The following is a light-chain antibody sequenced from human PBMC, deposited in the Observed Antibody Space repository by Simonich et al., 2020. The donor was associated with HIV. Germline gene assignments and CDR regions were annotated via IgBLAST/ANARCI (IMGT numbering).Light chain of an antibody. V-gene: IGKV1-33*01. Sequence: DIQMTQSPSSLSASVGDRVTITCQASQDIANSLTWYKQKPGKSPKLLIFDESNLETGVPSRFSGRASGTDFTFAISSLQPEDIATYFCQQYHNVPLTFAGGTKVEIK. CDR2: DES. CDR1: QDIANS. J-gene: IGKJ4*01. CDR3: QQYHNVPLT.